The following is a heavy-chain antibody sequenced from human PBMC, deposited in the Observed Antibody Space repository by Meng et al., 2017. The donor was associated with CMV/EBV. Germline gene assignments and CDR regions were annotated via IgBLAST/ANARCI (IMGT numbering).Heavy chain of an antibody. CDR2: IYSGGSST. CDR1: GFTFSSYA. J-gene: IGHJ6*02. Sequence: GESLKISCAASGFTFSSYAMSWVRQAPGKGLEWVSVIYSGGSSTYYADSVKGRFTIPRVNSKNTLYPQMNSLRAEDTAVYYCAKDSAQYYDFWSGYYRGSGKYGMDVWGQGTTVTVSS. D-gene: IGHD3-3*01. CDR3: AKDSAQYYDFWSGYYRGSGKYGMDV. V-gene: IGHV3-23*03.